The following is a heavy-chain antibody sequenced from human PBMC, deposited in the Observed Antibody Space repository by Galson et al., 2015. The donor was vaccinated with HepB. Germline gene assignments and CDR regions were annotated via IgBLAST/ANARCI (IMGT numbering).Heavy chain of an antibody. CDR3: AAWGYCSSTICYSVDYYGMDV. CDR2: IVVGSGNT. CDR1: GFTFTSSA. J-gene: IGHJ6*02. Sequence: SVKVSCKASGFTFTSSAMQWVRQARGQRLEWIGWIVVGSGNTNYAQKFRERVTITRDMSTSTAYMELSSLRSEDTAVYYCAAWGYCSSTICYSVDYYGMDVWGQGTTVTVSS. D-gene: IGHD2-2*01. V-gene: IGHV1-58*02.